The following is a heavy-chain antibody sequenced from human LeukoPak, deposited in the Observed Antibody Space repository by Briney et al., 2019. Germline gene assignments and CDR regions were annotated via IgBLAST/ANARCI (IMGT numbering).Heavy chain of an antibody. CDR1: GFTFRSYA. D-gene: IGHD3-16*01. CDR3: AKDGYDYAWGSQLFDY. Sequence: GSLRLSCAASGFTFRSYAMSWVRQAPGKGLEGGSGISGSGGSSNSAAYLKGRLTLPRDNSQNPLYLQMNSLRAEDTAVYYCAKDGYDYAWGSQLFDYWGQGTLVTVS. CDR2: ISGSGGSS. V-gene: IGHV3-23*01. J-gene: IGHJ4*02.